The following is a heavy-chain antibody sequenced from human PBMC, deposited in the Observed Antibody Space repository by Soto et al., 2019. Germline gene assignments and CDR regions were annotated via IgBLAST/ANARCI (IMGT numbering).Heavy chain of an antibody. CDR3: ARGYCSSTSCQYYFDF. Sequence: GASVKVSCKASGYTFTCYAIHWVRQAPGQRLEWMGWINGGNGDTKYSQKFQGRVTISRDTSASTAYMELTSLGSEDTAVYHCARGYCSSTSCQYYFDFWGQGTLVTVSS. CDR1: GYTFTCYA. D-gene: IGHD2-2*01. V-gene: IGHV1-3*01. CDR2: INGGNGDT. J-gene: IGHJ4*02.